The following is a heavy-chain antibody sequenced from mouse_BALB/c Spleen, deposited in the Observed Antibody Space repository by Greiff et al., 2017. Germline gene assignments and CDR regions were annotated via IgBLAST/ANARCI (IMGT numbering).Heavy chain of an antibody. CDR1: GFTFSSYG. CDR3: ARDMITTGFFAY. CDR2: INSNGGST. D-gene: IGHD2-4*01. J-gene: IGHJ3*01. Sequence: EVQLVESGGGLVQPGGSLKLSCAASGFTFSSYGMSWVRQTPDKRLELVATINSNGGSTYYPDSVKGRFTISRDNAKNTLYLQMSSLKSEDTAMYYCARDMITTGFFAYWGQGTLVTVSA. V-gene: IGHV5-6-3*01.